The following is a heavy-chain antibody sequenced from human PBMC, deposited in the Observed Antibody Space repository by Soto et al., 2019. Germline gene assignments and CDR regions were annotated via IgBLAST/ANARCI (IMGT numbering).Heavy chain of an antibody. CDR1: GYSFTSYW. Sequence: GESLKISCKGSGYSFTSYWISWVRQTPGKGLEWMGRIDPSDSYTNYSPSFQGHVTISADKSISTAYLQWSSLKASDTAMYYCASVKRGGMDAWGQGTTVTVSS. CDR3: ASVKRGGMDA. J-gene: IGHJ6*02. CDR2: IDPSDSYT. V-gene: IGHV5-10-1*01. D-gene: IGHD3-16*02.